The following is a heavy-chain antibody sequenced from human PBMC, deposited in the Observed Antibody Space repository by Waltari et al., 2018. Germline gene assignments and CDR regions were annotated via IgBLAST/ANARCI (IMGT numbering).Heavy chain of an antibody. CDR3: ATHIGDCSSTSCYTFDY. J-gene: IGHJ4*02. Sequence: QVQLVQAGAEVKKPGASVQVACKVSGYTLTELSMHWVRQAPGKGLEWMGGFDPEDGETIYAQKFQGRVTMTEDTSPDTAYMELSSLSSEDTAVYYCATHIGDCSSTSCYTFDYWGQGTLVTVSS. CDR1: GYTLTELS. CDR2: FDPEDGET. V-gene: IGHV1-24*01. D-gene: IGHD2-2*02.